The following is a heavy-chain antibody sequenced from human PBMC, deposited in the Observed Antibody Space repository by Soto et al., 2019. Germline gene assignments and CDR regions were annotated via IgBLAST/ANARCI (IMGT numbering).Heavy chain of an antibody. Sequence: QVQLVAFGGGVVQPGRSLRLSFAASGFTFSSDGMHWVRQAPGKGLEWVAVIWYVGSNKYYADSVKGRFTISRDNSKNTLYLQINCLRAEDTAVYYCAREGVLLWFGEPRRWFVPWGQGTLVTVSS. D-gene: IGHD3-10*01. V-gene: IGHV3-33*01. CDR1: GFTFSSDG. CDR3: AREGVLLWFGEPRRWFVP. J-gene: IGHJ5*02. CDR2: IWYVGSNK.